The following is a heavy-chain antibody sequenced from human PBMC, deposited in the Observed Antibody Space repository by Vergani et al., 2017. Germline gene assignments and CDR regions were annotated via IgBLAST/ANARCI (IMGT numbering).Heavy chain of an antibody. CDR2: ISSSSSTI. V-gene: IGHV3-48*01. CDR3: ARDAQTALELRDYYYYYMDV. Sequence: EVQLVESGGGLVQPGGSLRLSCAASGFTFSSYSMNWVRQAPGKGLEWVSYISSSSSTIYYADSVKGRFTISRDNAKNSLYLQMNSLRAEDTAVYYCARDAQTALELRDYYYYYMDVWGKGTTVTVSS. CDR1: GFTFSSYS. D-gene: IGHD1-7*01. J-gene: IGHJ6*03.